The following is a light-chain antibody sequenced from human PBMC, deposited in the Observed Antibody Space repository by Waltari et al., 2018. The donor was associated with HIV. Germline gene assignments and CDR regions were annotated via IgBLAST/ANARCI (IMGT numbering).Light chain of an antibody. J-gene: IGLJ2*01. CDR2: AVS. CDR3: SSYTSTITVV. V-gene: IGLV2-14*01. Sequence: QSALTQPASVSGSPGQSVTISCTGTNSDLGDYNYVSWSQQHPGKAPKLIIFAVSNRPSGVSNRFSGSKSGNTASLTISGLQAEDEADYYCSSYTSTITVVFGGGTKVTVL. CDR1: NSDLGDYNY.